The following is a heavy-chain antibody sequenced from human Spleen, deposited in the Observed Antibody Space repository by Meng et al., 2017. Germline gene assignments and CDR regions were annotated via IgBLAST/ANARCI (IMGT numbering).Heavy chain of an antibody. Sequence: QVHLLQSGPEVKKPGASVRVSCKASGYSFTHHGITWVRQAPGQGLEWMGWISGYNGDTIYAQNLQGRVTMTTDTLTNTVFMELRSLTPDDTAVYYCVKGTPGRSYCDYWGQGTLVTVSS. J-gene: IGHJ4*02. CDR1: GYSFTHHG. V-gene: IGHV1-18*01. D-gene: IGHD3-10*01. CDR3: VKGTPGRSYCDY. CDR2: ISGYNGDT.